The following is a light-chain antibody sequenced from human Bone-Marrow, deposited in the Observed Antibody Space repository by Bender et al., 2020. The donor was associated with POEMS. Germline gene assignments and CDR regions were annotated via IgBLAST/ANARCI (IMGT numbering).Light chain of an antibody. CDR2: QDT. CDR3: QTWDSNLAV. V-gene: IGLV3-1*01. J-gene: IGLJ7*01. Sequence: SYELTQAPSVSVSPGQTASITCSGERLQNKYVCWFQKKSGQSPALVIYQDTKRPSGIPQRFSGSNSGNTATLTISGTQAMDEADYYCQTWDSNLAVFGGGTLLTVL. CDR1: RLQNKY.